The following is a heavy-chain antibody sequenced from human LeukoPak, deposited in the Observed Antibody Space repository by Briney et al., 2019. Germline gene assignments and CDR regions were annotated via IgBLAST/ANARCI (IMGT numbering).Heavy chain of an antibody. V-gene: IGHV3-23*01. Sequence: GGSLRLSCAASGFTFSAFGMNWVRQAPGKGLEWVSTITKSGDSTYYVDSVKGRFSISRDNAKNTLYLQMNSLRVEDTAVYYCARGRPHGNDYWGQGTLVTVSS. D-gene: IGHD4-23*01. CDR2: ITKSGDST. J-gene: IGHJ4*02. CDR3: ARGRPHGNDY. CDR1: GFTFSAFG.